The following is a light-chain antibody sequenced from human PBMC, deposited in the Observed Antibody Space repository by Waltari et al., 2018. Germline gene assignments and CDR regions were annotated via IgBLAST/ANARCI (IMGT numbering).Light chain of an antibody. V-gene: IGKV1-16*02. CDR2: AAS. CDR3: QQYDSYPIT. Sequence: DIQMTQSPSSLSASVGDRVTITCRASQDIANYLAWFQQKAGKAPKSLIYAASNLQSGVPSKFGGSGSGTDFTLTISSLQPEDFATYYCQQYDSYPITFGQGTRLEIK. J-gene: IGKJ5*01. CDR1: QDIANY.